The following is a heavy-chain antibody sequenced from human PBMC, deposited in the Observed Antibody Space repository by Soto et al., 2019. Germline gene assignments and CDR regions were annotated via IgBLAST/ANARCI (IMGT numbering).Heavy chain of an antibody. CDR1: GYTFTSYY. Sequence: ASLKVSCKASGYTFTSYYMHWVRQAPGQGLEWMGIINPSGGSTSYAQKFQGRVTMTRDTSTSTVYMELSSLRSEDTAVYYCARDRRILLWFGELVENSAFDYWGQGTLVTVSS. D-gene: IGHD3-10*01. V-gene: IGHV1-46*01. J-gene: IGHJ4*02. CDR3: ARDRRILLWFGELVENSAFDY. CDR2: INPSGGST.